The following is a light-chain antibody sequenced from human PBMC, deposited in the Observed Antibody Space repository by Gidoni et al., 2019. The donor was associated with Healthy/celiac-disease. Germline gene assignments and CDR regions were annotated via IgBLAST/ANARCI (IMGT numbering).Light chain of an antibody. J-gene: IGKJ4*01. CDR3: QQYNSYPALT. V-gene: IGKV1-5*03. CDR2: KAS. Sequence: DIQMTQSPSTLSASVGDRVTITCRASQSISSWLAWYQQKPGNAPKLLIYKASSLESGVPSRFSGSGSGTEFTLTISSLQPDDFATYYCQQYNSYPALTFXGXTKVEIK. CDR1: QSISSW.